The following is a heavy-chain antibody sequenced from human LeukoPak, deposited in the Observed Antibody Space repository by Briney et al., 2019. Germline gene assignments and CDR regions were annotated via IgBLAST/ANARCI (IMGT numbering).Heavy chain of an antibody. CDR2: IYYSGST. J-gene: IGHJ4*02. V-gene: IGHV4-59*01. Sequence: PSETLSLTCTVSGGSISSYYWSWIRQPPGKGLEWIGYIYYSGSTNYNPSLKSRVTISADTSKNQFSLKLSSVTAADTAVHYCAREGSRGYTDYWGQGTLVTVSS. D-gene: IGHD5-24*01. CDR3: AREGSRGYTDY. CDR1: GGSISSYY.